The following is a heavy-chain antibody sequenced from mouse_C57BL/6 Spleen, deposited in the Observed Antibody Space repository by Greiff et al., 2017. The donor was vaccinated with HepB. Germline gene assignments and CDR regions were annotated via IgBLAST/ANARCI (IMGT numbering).Heavy chain of an antibody. Sequence: ESGPGLVKPSQSLSLTCSVTGYSITSGYYWNWIRQSPGNKLEWMGYISYDGSNNYNPSLKNRISITRDTSKNQFFLKLNSVTTEDTATYYCARDRGYYWFAYWGQGTLVTVSA. J-gene: IGHJ3*01. CDR1: GYSITSGYY. D-gene: IGHD2-3*01. CDR3: ARDRGYYWFAY. CDR2: ISYDGSN. V-gene: IGHV3-6*01.